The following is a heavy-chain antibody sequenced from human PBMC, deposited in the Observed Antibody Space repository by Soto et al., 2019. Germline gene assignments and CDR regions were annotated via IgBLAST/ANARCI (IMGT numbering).Heavy chain of an antibody. CDR2: VYFVGNS. CDR1: GDSISSASYF. CDR3: ARQRPTDGRSEFANYDGTDV. Sequence: SETLSLTCTVSGDSISSASYFWGWIRQPPGKGLEWIGSVYFVGNSYYNPSHKSRVSISVDASKNQFSLRLSSMTAADTAVYYCARQRPTDGRSEFANYDGTDVWGQGTPVTVSS. D-gene: IGHD1-26*01. V-gene: IGHV4-39*01. J-gene: IGHJ6*02.